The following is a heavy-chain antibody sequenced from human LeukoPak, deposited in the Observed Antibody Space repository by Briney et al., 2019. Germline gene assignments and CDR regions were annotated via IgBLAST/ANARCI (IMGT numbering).Heavy chain of an antibody. CDR3: AREPQGSGYPLRYYGMDV. J-gene: IGHJ6*02. V-gene: IGHV3-21*01. Sequence: GRSLRLSCAASGFTFSSYGMHWVRQAPGKGLEWVSSISSSSSYIYYADSVKGRFTISRDNAKNSLYLQMNSLRAEDTAVYYCAREPQGSGYPLRYYGMDVWGQGTTVTVSS. CDR1: GFTFSSYG. D-gene: IGHD3-3*01. CDR2: ISSSSSYI.